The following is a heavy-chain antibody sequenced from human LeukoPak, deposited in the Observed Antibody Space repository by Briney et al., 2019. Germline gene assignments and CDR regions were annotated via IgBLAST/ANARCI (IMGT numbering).Heavy chain of an antibody. V-gene: IGHV3-30-3*01. CDR1: GFTFSSYA. Sequence: PGGSLRLSCAASGFTFSSYAMHWVRQAPGKGLEWVAVISYDGSNKYYADSVKGRFTISRDNSKNTLYLQMNSLRAEDTAVYYCARGGLPGYYYGMDVWGQGTTVTVSS. CDR3: ARGGLPGYYYGMDV. J-gene: IGHJ6*02. D-gene: IGHD1-26*01. CDR2: ISYDGSNK.